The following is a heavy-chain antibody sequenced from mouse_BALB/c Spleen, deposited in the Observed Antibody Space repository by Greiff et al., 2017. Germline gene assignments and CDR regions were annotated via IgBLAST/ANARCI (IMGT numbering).Heavy chain of an antibody. D-gene: IGHD2-4*01. V-gene: IGHV5-6-3*01. CDR3: ARPSMITLYYAMDY. CDR2: INSNGGST. CDR1: GFTFSSYG. J-gene: IGHJ4*01. Sequence: EVQGVESGGGLVQPGGSLKLSCAASGFTFSSYGMSWVRQTPDKRLELVATINSNGGSTYYPDSVKGRFTISRDNAKNTLYLQMSSLKSEDTAMYYCARPSMITLYYAMDYWGQGTSVTVSS.